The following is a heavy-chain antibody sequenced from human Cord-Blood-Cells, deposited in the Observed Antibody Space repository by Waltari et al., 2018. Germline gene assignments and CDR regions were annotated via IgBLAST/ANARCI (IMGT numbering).Heavy chain of an antibody. CDR3: ARRVGYCSSTSCYDAFDI. V-gene: IGHV4-39*01. CDR1: GGSLSSSSYY. Sequence: QLQLQESGPGLVKPSETLSLTCTVSGGSLSSSSYYWGWIRPPPGKGLEWIGSIYYSGGTYYNPSLKSRVTISVDTSKNQFSLKLSSVTAADTAVYYCARRVGYCSSTSCYDAFDIWGQGTMVTVSS. D-gene: IGHD2-2*01. J-gene: IGHJ3*02. CDR2: IYYSGGT.